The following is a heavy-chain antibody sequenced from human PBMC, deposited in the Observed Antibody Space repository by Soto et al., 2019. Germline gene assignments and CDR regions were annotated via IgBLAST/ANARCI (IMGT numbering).Heavy chain of an antibody. CDR3: ARDRRTVRPPGGFDP. D-gene: IGHD3-10*01. J-gene: IGHJ5*02. CDR1: GYTFTSYG. CDR2: ISAYNGNT. Sequence: ASVKVSCKASGYTFTSYGISWVRQAPGQGLEWMGWISAYNGNTNYAQKLQGRVTMTTDTSTSTAYMELRSLRSDDTAVYYCARDRRTVRPPGGFDPWGQGTLVTVSS. V-gene: IGHV1-18*01.